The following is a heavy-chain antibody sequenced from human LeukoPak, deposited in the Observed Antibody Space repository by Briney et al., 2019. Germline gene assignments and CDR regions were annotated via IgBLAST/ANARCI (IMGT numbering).Heavy chain of an antibody. J-gene: IGHJ4*02. CDR3: AKDGRITIFGVVQYYFDY. Sequence: GGSLRLSCAASGFTFRSYAMRWLRQAPGKGLAWVSAISGSGGSTYYADSVKGRFTISRDNSKNTLYLQMNSLRAEDTAVYYCAKDGRITIFGVVQYYFDYWGQGTLVTVSS. D-gene: IGHD3-3*01. CDR1: GFTFRSYA. CDR2: ISGSGGST. V-gene: IGHV3-23*01.